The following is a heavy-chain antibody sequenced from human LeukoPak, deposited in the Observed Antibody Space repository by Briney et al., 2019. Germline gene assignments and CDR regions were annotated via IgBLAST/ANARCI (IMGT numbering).Heavy chain of an antibody. D-gene: IGHD7-27*01. Sequence: ASVKVSCKPSGYSFTTYGISWVRQAPGQGLEWMGWISPYNGATNYAQKLQGRVTMTTDTSTSTAYMELRSLRSDDTAIYYCARDQNWASYYFDSCGQGTLVTVSS. CDR3: ARDQNWASYYFDS. J-gene: IGHJ4*02. CDR1: GYSFTTYG. CDR2: ISPYNGAT. V-gene: IGHV1-18*01.